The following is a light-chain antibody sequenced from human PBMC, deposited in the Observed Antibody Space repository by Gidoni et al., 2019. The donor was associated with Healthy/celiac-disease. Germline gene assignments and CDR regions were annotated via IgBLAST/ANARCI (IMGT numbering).Light chain of an antibody. V-gene: IGKV4-1*01. CDR3: QQDYRSPLT. Sequence: DIVMTQTPDPLAVSLCERATINCTSSQSALYKFNNKNYLGWYQQKPGQPPRVLIYWASTRESGVPDRFRGSASGTDFNLTISSLQAENVAVYYCQQDYRSPLTFGGGTKVEIK. J-gene: IGKJ4*01. CDR1: QSALYKFNNKNY. CDR2: WAS.